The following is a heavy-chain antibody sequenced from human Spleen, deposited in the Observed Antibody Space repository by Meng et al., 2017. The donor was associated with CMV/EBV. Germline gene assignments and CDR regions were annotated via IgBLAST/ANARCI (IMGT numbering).Heavy chain of an antibody. CDR2: MNPNSGNT. CDR1: GYTFTRFG. CDR3: ARSYSSSSSGDFDY. J-gene: IGHJ4*02. V-gene: IGHV1-8*03. D-gene: IGHD6-6*01. Sequence: ASVKVSCKASGYTFTRFGITWVRQAPGQGLEWMGWMNPNSGNTGYAQKFQGRVTITRNTSISTAYMELSSLRSEDTAVYYCARSYSSSSSGDFDYWGQGTLVTVSS.